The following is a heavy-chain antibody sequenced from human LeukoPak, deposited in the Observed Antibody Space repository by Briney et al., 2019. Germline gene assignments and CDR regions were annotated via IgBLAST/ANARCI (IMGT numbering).Heavy chain of an antibody. CDR1: GYTLTELS. J-gene: IGHJ4*02. V-gene: IGHV1-24*01. Sequence: GASVKVSCKVSGYTLTELSMHWVRQAPGKGLEWMGGFDPEDGETIYAQKFQGRVTMTEDTSTDTAYMELSSLRSEDTAVYYCATGPPRFTIFGVVIKGKHFHYWGQGTLVTVSS. CDR2: FDPEDGET. CDR3: ATGPPRFTIFGVVIKGKHFHY. D-gene: IGHD3-3*01.